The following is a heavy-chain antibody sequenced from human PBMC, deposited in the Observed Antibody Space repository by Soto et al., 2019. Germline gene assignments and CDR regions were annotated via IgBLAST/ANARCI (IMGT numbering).Heavy chain of an antibody. CDR1: GGTFSSYA. CDR3: ATRGAPVTMILSPDRYWFDP. D-gene: IGHD3-22*01. CDR2: IIPIFGTA. Sequence: SVKVSCKASGGTFSSYAISWVRQAPGQGLEWMGGIIPIFGTANYAQKFKGRVTITADKSTSTAYMELSSLRSEDTAVYYCATRGAPVTMILSPDRYWFDPWGKGTLGTVSS. V-gene: IGHV1-69*06. J-gene: IGHJ5*02.